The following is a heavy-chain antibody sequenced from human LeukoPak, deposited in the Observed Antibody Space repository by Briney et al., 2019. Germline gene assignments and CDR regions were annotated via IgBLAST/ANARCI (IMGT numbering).Heavy chain of an antibody. CDR3: ARFPGIAAAGGH. D-gene: IGHD6-13*01. J-gene: IGHJ4*02. Sequence: ASVKVSCKASGYTFTSYTMHWVRLAPGQRLEWMGWINAGNGNTKYSQKFQGRVTTTRDTSASTAYMELSSLRSEDTAVYYCARFPGIAAAGGHWGQGTLVTVSS. CDR2: INAGNGNT. V-gene: IGHV1-3*01. CDR1: GYTFTSYT.